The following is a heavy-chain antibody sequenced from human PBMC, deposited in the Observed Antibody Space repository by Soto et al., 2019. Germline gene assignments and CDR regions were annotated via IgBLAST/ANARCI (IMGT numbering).Heavy chain of an antibody. J-gene: IGHJ3*01. Sequence: QVHLVQSGAEVKKPGSSVKVSCKAAGGTFSTYTLIWVRQAPGQGLEWMGRIIPMFTVRNSAQKFQGRVTLTADKSTSTAFMELTSLRSDDTGVYYCSIGSWSAETFDVWGQGTMVTVSS. CDR1: GGTFSTYT. CDR2: IIPMFTVR. CDR3: SIGSWSAETFDV. D-gene: IGHD2-2*01. V-gene: IGHV1-69*02.